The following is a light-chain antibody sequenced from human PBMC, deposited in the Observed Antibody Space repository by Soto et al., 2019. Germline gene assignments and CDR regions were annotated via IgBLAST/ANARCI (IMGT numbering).Light chain of an antibody. CDR2: RNN. Sequence: QSVLTQPPSASGTPGQRVTISCSGSSSNIGSNYVYWYQQLPGTAPKLLIYRNNQRPSGVPDRFSGSKSGTSASLAISGLRSEAEADYDWAAWDDSLSGWVFGGGTKPTVL. CDR1: SSNIGSNY. V-gene: IGLV1-47*01. J-gene: IGLJ3*02. CDR3: AAWDDSLSGWV.